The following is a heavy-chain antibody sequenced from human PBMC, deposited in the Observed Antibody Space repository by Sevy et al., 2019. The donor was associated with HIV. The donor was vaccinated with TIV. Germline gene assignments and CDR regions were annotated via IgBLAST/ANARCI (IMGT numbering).Heavy chain of an antibody. Sequence: ASVKVSCKASGYTFTSYGISWVRQAPGQGLEWMGWISAYNGNTNYAQKLQGRVTMTTDTSTSTAYMELRSLRSDDTAVYYFARGSSIALGWYYYYGMDVWGQGTTVTVSS. V-gene: IGHV1-18*01. CDR3: ARGSSIALGWYYYYGMDV. CDR2: ISAYNGNT. J-gene: IGHJ6*02. CDR1: GYTFTSYG. D-gene: IGHD6-6*01.